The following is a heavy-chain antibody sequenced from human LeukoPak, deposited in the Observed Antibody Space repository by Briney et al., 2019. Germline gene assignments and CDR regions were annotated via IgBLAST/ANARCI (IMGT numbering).Heavy chain of an antibody. V-gene: IGHV4-38-2*01. Sequence: SETLSLTCAVSDYSISSAYYWGLIRQPPVKGLEWIGNIYHSGSTYYNPSLKSRVTISVDTSKNQFSLKLSSVTAADMAVYYCARLGRPYYFDYWGQGTLVTVSS. CDR3: ARLGRPYYFDY. D-gene: IGHD1-26*01. CDR1: DYSISSAYY. CDR2: IYHSGST. J-gene: IGHJ4*02.